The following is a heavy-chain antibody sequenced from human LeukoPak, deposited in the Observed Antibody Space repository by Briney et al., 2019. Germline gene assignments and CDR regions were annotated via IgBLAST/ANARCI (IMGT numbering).Heavy chain of an antibody. D-gene: IGHD1-1*01. V-gene: IGHV3-21*01. CDR1: GFSFSSYR. CDR3: ARLLGTTTGYYYMDV. Sequence: PGGSLRLSCTASGFSFSSYRMTCVRQAPGEALEWVSSISSSGSYIDYAASLKGRFTISRSNAWNSLYLQVNSLRAEDTAVYFCARLLGTTTGYYYMDVWGKGTTVTVSS. J-gene: IGHJ6*03. CDR2: ISSSGSYI.